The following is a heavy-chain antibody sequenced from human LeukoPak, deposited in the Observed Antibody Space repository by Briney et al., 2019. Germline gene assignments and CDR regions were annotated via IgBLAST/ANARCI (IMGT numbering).Heavy chain of an antibody. V-gene: IGHV1-2*04. Sequence: GASVKVSCKASGYTFTAQHMHWVRQAPGQGLEWMGWINPNSGGTNYAQKFQGWVTMTRDTSISTAYMELGRLRSDDTAVYYCARAGGASDSSGWYVFDYWGQGTLVTVSS. J-gene: IGHJ4*02. D-gene: IGHD6-19*01. CDR2: INPNSGGT. CDR1: GYTFTAQH. CDR3: ARAGGASDSSGWYVFDY.